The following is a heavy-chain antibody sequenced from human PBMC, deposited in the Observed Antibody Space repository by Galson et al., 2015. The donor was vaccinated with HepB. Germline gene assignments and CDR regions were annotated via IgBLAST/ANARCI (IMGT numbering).Heavy chain of an antibody. CDR2: INAGNGNT. CDR3: ARGELGYCSSTSCYTSGHFTPTYYYYGMDV. D-gene: IGHD2-2*02. J-gene: IGHJ6*02. V-gene: IGHV1-3*01. CDR1: GYTFTSYA. Sequence: SVKVSCKASGYTFTSYAMHWVRQAPGQRLEWMGWINAGNGNTKYSQKFQGRVTITRDTSASTAYMELSSLRSEDTAVYYCARGELGYCSSTSCYTSGHFTPTYYYYGMDVWGQGTTVTVSS.